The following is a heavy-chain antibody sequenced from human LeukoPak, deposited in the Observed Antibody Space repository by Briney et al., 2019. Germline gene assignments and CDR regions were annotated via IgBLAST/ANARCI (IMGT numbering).Heavy chain of an antibody. CDR3: ARQPYYYGSGSYSLSDY. J-gene: IGHJ4*02. Sequence: GESLKISCKGSGYSFTSYWIGWVRQLPGKGLEWMGIIYPGDSDTRYSPSFQGQVTISADKSISTAYLQWSSLKASDTAMYYCARQPYYYGSGSYSLSDYWGQGTLVTVSS. CDR2: IYPGDSDT. V-gene: IGHV5-51*01. D-gene: IGHD3-10*01. CDR1: GYSFTSYW.